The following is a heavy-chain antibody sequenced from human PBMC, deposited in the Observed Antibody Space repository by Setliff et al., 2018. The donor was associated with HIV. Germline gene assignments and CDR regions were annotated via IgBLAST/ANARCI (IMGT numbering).Heavy chain of an antibody. D-gene: IGHD1-1*01. J-gene: IGHJ4*02. CDR3: ARRARESTALHSDWNDVLFFDY. V-gene: IGHV1-69*05. Sequence: ASVKVSCKVSGDTFRNYALNWVRQAPGQGLEWMGGIIPPVGAAVYAQKLQGRVTMTTDTSTSTAYMELRSLRSDDTAVYYCARRARESTALHSDWNDVLFFDYWGQGTLVTVSS. CDR2: IIPPVGAA. CDR1: GDTFRNYA.